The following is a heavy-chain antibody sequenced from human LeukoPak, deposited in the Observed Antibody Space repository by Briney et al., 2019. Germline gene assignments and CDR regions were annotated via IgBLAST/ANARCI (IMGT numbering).Heavy chain of an antibody. CDR3: ARLDRADYSTSPVPYYNYYMNA. D-gene: IGHD6-13*01. Sequence: GGXLRLSCAASGFTFSIYSVSWVRQAPGKGLEWVASISSTSSYIYYSYSLTVRFTISRDNAQYLAYLQMNSLRAEDTAVYYCARLDRADYSTSPVPYYNYYMNAWDKGTTVIVSS. J-gene: IGHJ6*03. CDR2: ISSTSSYI. V-gene: IGHV3-21*06. CDR1: GFTFSIYS.